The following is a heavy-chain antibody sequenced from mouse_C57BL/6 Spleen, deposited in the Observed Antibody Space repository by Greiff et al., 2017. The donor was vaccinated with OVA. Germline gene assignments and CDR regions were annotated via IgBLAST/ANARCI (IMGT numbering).Heavy chain of an antibody. CDR3: ARSYDGYYSYFDY. D-gene: IGHD2-3*01. CDR1: GYTFTSYW. CDR2: IHPNSGST. Sequence: QVQLKHPGAELVKPGASVKLSCKASGYTFTSYWMHWVKQRPGQGLEWIGMIHPNSGSTNYNEKFKSKATLTVDRSSSTAYMQLSSLTSEDSAVYYCARSYDGYYSYFDYWGQGTTLTVSS. V-gene: IGHV1-64*01. J-gene: IGHJ2*01.